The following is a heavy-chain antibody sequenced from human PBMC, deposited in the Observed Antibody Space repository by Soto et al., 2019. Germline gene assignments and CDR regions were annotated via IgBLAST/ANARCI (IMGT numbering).Heavy chain of an antibody. J-gene: IGHJ4*02. CDR1: GGSISSGGYS. V-gene: IGHV4-30-2*01. CDR2: LYHSGST. Sequence: SEILSLTCAVSGGSISSGGYSWSWIRQPPGKGLEWFGYLYHSGSTYYNPSLKSRVTISVDRSTNQFSLKLSSVTAADTAVYYCARAPARYYYDSSGYYYGDYFDYWGQGTLVTVSS. D-gene: IGHD3-22*01. CDR3: ARAPARYYYDSSGYYYGDYFDY.